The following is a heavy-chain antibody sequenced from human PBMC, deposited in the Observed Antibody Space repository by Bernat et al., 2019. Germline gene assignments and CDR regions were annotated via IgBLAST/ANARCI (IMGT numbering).Heavy chain of an antibody. CDR2: IYWDDDK. CDR1: GFSLTTNGVG. D-gene: IGHD6-19*01. V-gene: IGHV2-5*02. CDR3: AHRRPGYNSGWNEGDFDY. Sequence: QITLKESGPTLVKPTQTVTLTCNFSGFSLTTNGVGVGWLRQPPGQALEWLALIYWDDDKRYSPSLRSRLSITKDTSKNQVVLTMSNMDSVDTATYYCAHRRPGYNSGWNEGDFDYWGQGTLVTVSS. J-gene: IGHJ4*02.